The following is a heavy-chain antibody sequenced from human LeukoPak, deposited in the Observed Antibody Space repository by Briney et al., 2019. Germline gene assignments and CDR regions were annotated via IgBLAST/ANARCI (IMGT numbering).Heavy chain of an antibody. CDR3: ARDRNYYDSSIGY. D-gene: IGHD3-22*01. CDR1: GGSVTSDDYS. Sequence: PSETLSLTCTVSGGSVTSDDYSWSWIRQHPGKGLEWIGYIYNSGTTKYNPSLKSRVTISVDKTKNQFSLKLTSVTAADTAVYYCARDRNYYDSSIGYWGRGSLVTVSS. V-gene: IGHV4-31*03. J-gene: IGHJ4*02. CDR2: IYNSGTT.